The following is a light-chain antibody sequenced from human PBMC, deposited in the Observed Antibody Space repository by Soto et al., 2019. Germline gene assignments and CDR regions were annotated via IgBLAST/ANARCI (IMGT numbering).Light chain of an antibody. V-gene: IGKV1-5*01. Sequence: DIQLTQSPPTLSASVGDTVTSTCRASQSIRYYLAWYQQMPGKAPKLLIYGASSLQSGVPSRFSGSGSGTEFTLTISSLQPDDFATYFCQHHNSYSQTFGQGTKVEIK. J-gene: IGKJ1*01. CDR2: GAS. CDR1: QSIRYY. CDR3: QHHNSYSQT.